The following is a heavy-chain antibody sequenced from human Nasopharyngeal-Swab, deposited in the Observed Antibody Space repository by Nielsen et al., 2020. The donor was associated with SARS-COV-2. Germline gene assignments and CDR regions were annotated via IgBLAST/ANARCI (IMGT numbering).Heavy chain of an antibody. J-gene: IGHJ4*02. CDR3: ARVYSRSFEY. CDR2: INPNSGDT. V-gene: IGHV1-2*06. Sequence: ASVKVSCKASGYTFTDYYMHWVRQAPGQGLEWMGRINPNSGDTNYAQKFQGRVTMTRDTSISTAYMELSGLRSDDTAVYYCARVYSRSFEYWGQGTQVTVSS. CDR1: GYTFTDYY. D-gene: IGHD6-6*01.